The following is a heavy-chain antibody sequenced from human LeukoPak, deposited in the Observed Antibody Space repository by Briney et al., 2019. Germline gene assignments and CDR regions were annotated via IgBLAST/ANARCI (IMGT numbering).Heavy chain of an antibody. CDR1: GYTFMNYG. CDR3: ARDRCKPEFIANYDFWNGPLNF. Sequence: ASVKVSCKASGYTFMNYGINWIRQAPGQGLEWLGWISAYNGNTKYADKFQDRVTLTTDTSATTAYMELRNLRVDDTAVYFCARDRCKPEFIANYDFWNGPLNFWGQGSLVTVSS. V-gene: IGHV1-18*04. J-gene: IGHJ4*02. D-gene: IGHD3-3*01. CDR2: ISAYNGNT.